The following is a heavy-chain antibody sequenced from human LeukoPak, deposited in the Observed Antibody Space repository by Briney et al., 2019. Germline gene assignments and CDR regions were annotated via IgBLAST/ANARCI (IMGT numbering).Heavy chain of an antibody. CDR1: SGSISSSSYY. D-gene: IGHD3-10*01. CDR2: IYYSGST. CDR3: ARLYYGSGSFAYYYMDV. Sequence: SETLSLTCTVSSGSISSSSYYWGWIRQPPGKGLEWIGSIYYSGSTYYNPSLKSRVTISVDTSKNQFSLKLSSVTAADTAVYYCARLYYGSGSFAYYYMDVWGKGTTVTVSS. J-gene: IGHJ6*03. V-gene: IGHV4-39*01.